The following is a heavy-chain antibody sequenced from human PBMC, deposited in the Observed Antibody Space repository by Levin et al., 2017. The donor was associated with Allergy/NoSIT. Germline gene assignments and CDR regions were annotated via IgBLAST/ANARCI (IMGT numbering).Heavy chain of an antibody. V-gene: IGHV3-7*04. CDR1: GFTFSQSW. J-gene: IGHJ6*02. Sequence: GGSLRLSCAASGFTFSQSWMTWVRQAPGKGLDWVANINHDGSEKNYAYSVRGRFTISRDNADNSLFLQMNSLRADDTAVYYCARGHYGMDIWGQGTTVTVSS. CDR2: INHDGSEK. CDR3: ARGHYGMDI.